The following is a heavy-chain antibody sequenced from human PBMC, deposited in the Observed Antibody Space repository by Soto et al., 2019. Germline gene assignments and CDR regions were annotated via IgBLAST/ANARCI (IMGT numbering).Heavy chain of an antibody. Sequence: GGSLRLSCAASGFTFSGSAMYWVRQASGKGLEWVGRIRSKANSYATAYAASVKGRFTISRDDSKNTAYLQMNSLKTEDPAVYYCTRLGLGDAFDIWGQGKMVTVSS. J-gene: IGHJ3*02. D-gene: IGHD2-8*02. CDR3: TRLGLGDAFDI. V-gene: IGHV3-73*01. CDR2: IRSKANSYAT. CDR1: GFTFSGSA.